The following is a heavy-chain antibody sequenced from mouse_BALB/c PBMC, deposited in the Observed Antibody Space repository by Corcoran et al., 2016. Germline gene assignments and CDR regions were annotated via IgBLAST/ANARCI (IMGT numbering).Heavy chain of an antibody. J-gene: IGHJ2*01. Sequence: EVQLQQSGAELVKPGASVKLSCTAYGFNIKDTYMHWVKQRPEQGLEWIGRIDPANGNTKYDPKFQGKATITADTSSNTAYLQLSSLTSEDTAVYYCAITTVVYFDYWGQGTTLTVSS. CDR1: GFNIKDTY. CDR3: AITTVVYFDY. V-gene: IGHV14-3*02. CDR2: IDPANGNT. D-gene: IGHD1-1*01.